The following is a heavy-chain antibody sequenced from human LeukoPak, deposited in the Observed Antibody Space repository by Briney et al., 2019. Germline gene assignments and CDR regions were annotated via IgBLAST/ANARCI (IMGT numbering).Heavy chain of an antibody. J-gene: IGHJ3*02. V-gene: IGHV3-74*01. Sequence: KPGGSLRLSCAASGFIFSNYWMHWVRQAPGKGLVWVSRINSDGSSTIYADSVKGRFTISRDNAKNTLYLQMNSLRAEDTAVYYCAREAGGFDIWGQGTMVTVSS. CDR2: INSDGSST. CDR1: GFIFSNYW. D-gene: IGHD4-23*01. CDR3: AREAGGFDI.